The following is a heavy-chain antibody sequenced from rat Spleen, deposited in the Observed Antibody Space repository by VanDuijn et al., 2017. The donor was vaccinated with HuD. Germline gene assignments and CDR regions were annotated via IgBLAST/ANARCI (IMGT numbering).Heavy chain of an antibody. Sequence: EVQLVESGGGLVQPGRSLKLSCAASGFTISDYGVAWVRQAPTTGLEWVATISYGDISGNSGTYYRDSVKVRFTISRDNAKSTLRLQMDSLRSEDTATYYCARRHYGYTDYFDYWGQGVMVTVSS. D-gene: IGHD1-9*01. CDR3: ARRHYGYTDYFDY. V-gene: IGHV5-29*01. CDR1: GFTISDYG. J-gene: IGHJ2*01. CDR2: ISYGDISGNSGT.